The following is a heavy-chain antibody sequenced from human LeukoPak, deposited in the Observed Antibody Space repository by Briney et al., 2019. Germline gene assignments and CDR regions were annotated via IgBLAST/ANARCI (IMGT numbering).Heavy chain of an antibody. D-gene: IGHD4-17*01. Sequence: GRSLRLSCAASGFTFSSYGMHWVRQAPGKGLEWVAVIWYDGSNKYYADSVKGRFTISRDNSKNTLYLRMNSLRAEDTAVYYCARGNDYGDYGYWGQGTLVTVSS. J-gene: IGHJ4*02. CDR1: GFTFSSYG. V-gene: IGHV3-33*01. CDR2: IWYDGSNK. CDR3: ARGNDYGDYGY.